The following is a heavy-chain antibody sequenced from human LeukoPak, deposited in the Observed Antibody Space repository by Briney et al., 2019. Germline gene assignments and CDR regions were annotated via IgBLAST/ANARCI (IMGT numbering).Heavy chain of an antibody. Sequence: TPGGSLRLSCAASGFTFSDYYMSWIRQAPGKGLKWVSYISSSGSTIYYADSVKGRFTISRDNAKNSLYLQMNSLRAEDTAVYYCARDTIAAAGFDYWGQGTLVTVSS. D-gene: IGHD6-13*01. V-gene: IGHV3-11*04. CDR3: ARDTIAAAGFDY. CDR1: GFTFSDYY. CDR2: ISSSGSTI. J-gene: IGHJ4*02.